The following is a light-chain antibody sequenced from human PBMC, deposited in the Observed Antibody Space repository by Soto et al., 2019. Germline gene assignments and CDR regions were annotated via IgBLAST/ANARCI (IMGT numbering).Light chain of an antibody. CDR2: DVS. CDR3: SSYTSSTTYV. V-gene: IGLV2-14*01. Sequence: SSLTYPASVSGSPGQSITSSCTGTSSDVGGYKYVSWYQHHPGKAPKLIIYDVSNRPSGVSSRFSGSRSGNTASLPISGPQAEDEAAHYCSSYTSSTTYVFGTGTKVTV. CDR1: SSDVGGYKY. J-gene: IGLJ1*01.